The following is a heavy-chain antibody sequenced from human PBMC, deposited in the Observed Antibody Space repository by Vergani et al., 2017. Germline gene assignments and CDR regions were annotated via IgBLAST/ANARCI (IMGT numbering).Heavy chain of an antibody. CDR2: IYYSGST. Sequence: VQLQESGPGLVKPSETLSLTCTVSGGSVSSGSYYWSWIRQPAGKGLEWIGYIYYSGSTNDNPSLKSRVTISVDTSKNQFSLKLSSVTAADTAVYYWAGGRDGYNYRFNFDYWGQGTLVTVSS. V-gene: IGHV4-61*10. CDR1: GGSVSSGSYY. CDR3: AGGRDGYNYRFNFDY. J-gene: IGHJ4*02. D-gene: IGHD5-24*01.